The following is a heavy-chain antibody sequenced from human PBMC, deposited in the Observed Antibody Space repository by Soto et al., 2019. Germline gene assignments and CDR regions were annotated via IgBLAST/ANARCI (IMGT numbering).Heavy chain of an antibody. CDR2: IWYDGSNK. CDR3: ARDLFEAYCGGDCFD. D-gene: IGHD2-21*02. J-gene: IGHJ4*02. Sequence: QVQLVESGGGVVQPGRSLGLSCAASGFTFSSYGMHWVRQAPGKGLEWVAVIWYDGSNKYYADSVKGRFTISRDNSKNTLDLQMNILRAEDTAVYYCARDLFEAYCGGDCFDWGQGTLVTVSS. V-gene: IGHV3-33*01. CDR1: GFTFSSYG.